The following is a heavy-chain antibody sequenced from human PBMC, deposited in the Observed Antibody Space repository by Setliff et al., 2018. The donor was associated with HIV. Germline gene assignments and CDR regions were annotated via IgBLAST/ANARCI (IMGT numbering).Heavy chain of an antibody. CDR1: GFTFSSYC. Sequence: SLRLSCVASGFTFSSYCMDWFRQAPGKGLEWVSSISYGSTYIYQSDSVRGRFTISRDDAKKSLYLQMNSLGAEDTAVYYCARDATRGGDMDVWAKGTTVTSP. D-gene: IGHD2-15*01. V-gene: IGHV3-21*01. J-gene: IGHJ6*03. CDR2: ISYGSTYI. CDR3: ARDATRGGDMDV.